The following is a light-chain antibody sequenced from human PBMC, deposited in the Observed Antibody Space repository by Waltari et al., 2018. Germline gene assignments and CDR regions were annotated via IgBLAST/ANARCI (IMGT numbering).Light chain of an antibody. J-gene: IGKJ1*01. CDR2: CAS. Sequence: DIVMTQSPDSLAVSLGERATINCKSSQSVLYSSNNKNYLAWYQQKPGQPPKLLIYCASTRESGVPDRFSGSGSGTDFTLTIRSLQAEDVAVYYCQQYYSTLWTFDQGTKVEIK. CDR3: QQYYSTLWT. V-gene: IGKV4-1*01. CDR1: QSVLYSSNNKNY.